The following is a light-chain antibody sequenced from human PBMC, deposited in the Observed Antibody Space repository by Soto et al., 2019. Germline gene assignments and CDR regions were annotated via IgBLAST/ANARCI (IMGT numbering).Light chain of an antibody. CDR3: CSYAGSYSYV. CDR1: SSDIGGYNF. V-gene: IGLV2-11*01. J-gene: IGLJ1*01. CDR2: DVT. Sequence: QSVLTQPASVSGSPGQSITISCTGTSSDIGGYNFVSWYQQHPDKAPKLMIYDVTNRPSGVPDRFSGSKSGNTASLTISGLQAEDEADYYCCSYAGSYSYVFGTGTKVTVL.